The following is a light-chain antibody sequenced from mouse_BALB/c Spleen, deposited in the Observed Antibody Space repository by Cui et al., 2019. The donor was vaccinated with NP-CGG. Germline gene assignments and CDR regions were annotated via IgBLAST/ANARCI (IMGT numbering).Light chain of an antibody. V-gene: IGLV1*01. Sequence: HAVLTPHSSLTTSPGETVTLTCRSSTGAVATSNYANWLQEKPDHLFTGLIGGTNNRAPGVPARFSGSLIGDKAALTITGAQTEDEAIYFCALWYSNHWVFGGGTKLTVL. J-gene: IGLJ1*01. CDR1: TGAVATSNY. CDR2: GTN. CDR3: ALWYSNHWV.